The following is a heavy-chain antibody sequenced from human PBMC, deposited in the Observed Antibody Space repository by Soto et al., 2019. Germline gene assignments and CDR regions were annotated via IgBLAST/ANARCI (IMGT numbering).Heavy chain of an antibody. J-gene: IGHJ4*02. D-gene: IGHD3-3*01. Sequence: EVQLVESGGGLVQPGGSLRLSCAASGFTVSSNSMSWVRQAPGKGLEWVSVIYSGGSTYYADSVKGRFTISRDNSKNTLYLQMNSLRAEDTAVYYCARDLFGYPGDYWGQGTLVTVSS. CDR2: IYSGGST. V-gene: IGHV3-66*01. CDR3: ARDLFGYPGDY. CDR1: GFTVSSNS.